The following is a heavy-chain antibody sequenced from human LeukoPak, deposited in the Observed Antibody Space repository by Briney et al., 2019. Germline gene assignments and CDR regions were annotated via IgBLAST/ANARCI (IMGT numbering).Heavy chain of an antibody. CDR2: FPIFGTS. J-gene: IGHJ5*02. V-gene: IGHV1-69*05. Sequence: FPIFGTSNYPQKFQGRFTITTDESTSTAYMELSSLRSEDTAVYYCARDKVRVSWFDPWGQGTLVTVSS. CDR3: ARDKVRVSWFDP. D-gene: IGHD3-22*01.